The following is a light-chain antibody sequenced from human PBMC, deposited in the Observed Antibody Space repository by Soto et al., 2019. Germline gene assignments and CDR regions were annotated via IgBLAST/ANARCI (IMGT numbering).Light chain of an antibody. J-gene: IGLJ1*01. V-gene: IGLV2-11*01. Sequence: QSALSQPRSVSGSPGQSVTISCTGTSSDVGGYNYVSWYQQHPGKAPKLMVYDVSKRPSGVPDRFSGSKSGSTASLTSSGLQAEDEADYYCCSYAGSYYVFGTGTKVTVL. CDR1: SSDVGGYNY. CDR3: CSYAGSYYV. CDR2: DVS.